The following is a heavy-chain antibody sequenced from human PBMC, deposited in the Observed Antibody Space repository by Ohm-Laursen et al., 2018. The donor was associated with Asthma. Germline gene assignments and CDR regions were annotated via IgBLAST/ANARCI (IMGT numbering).Heavy chain of an antibody. CDR1: GGSISSGGYY. J-gene: IGHJ5*02. CDR2: IYYSGST. Sequence: PSDTLSLTCTVSGGSISSGGYYWSWIRQHPGKGLEWIGYIYYSGSTYYNPSLKSRVTISVDTSKNQFSLKLSSVTAADTAVYYCARALKEQLGAVLIGSWFDPWGQGTLVTVSS. D-gene: IGHD6-6*01. CDR3: ARALKEQLGAVLIGSWFDP. V-gene: IGHV4-31*03.